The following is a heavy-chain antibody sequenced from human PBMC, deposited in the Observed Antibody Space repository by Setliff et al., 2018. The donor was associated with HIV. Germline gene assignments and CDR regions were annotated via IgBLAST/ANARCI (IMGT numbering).Heavy chain of an antibody. CDR2: LYFGDSDP. Sequence: GESLKISCKTSGSSFSTYWVGWVRQMPGKGLEWLGILYFGDSDPKYSPSFQGQVTISADKSVSTAYLQWSSLKASDTAIYYCARRASVTNSDDYWGQGTLVTV. D-gene: IGHD1-1*01. CDR3: ARRASVTNSDDY. V-gene: IGHV5-51*01. CDR1: GSSFSTYW. J-gene: IGHJ4*02.